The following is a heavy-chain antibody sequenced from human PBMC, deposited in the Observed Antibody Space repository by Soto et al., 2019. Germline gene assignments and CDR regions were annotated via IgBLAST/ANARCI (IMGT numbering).Heavy chain of an antibody. Sequence: GGSLRLSCAVSGVTLTSVWMNWIRQAPGKGPEWVGRIRSATDGGTTDYAAPVKGRFTISRHDSENTLYLQMNSLKSEDTAVYYCSHGYYQNFNSWGQGTLVTVSS. V-gene: IGHV3-15*07. D-gene: IGHD5-18*01. CDR2: IRSATDGGTT. CDR1: GVTLTSVW. CDR3: SHGYYQNFNS. J-gene: IGHJ4*02.